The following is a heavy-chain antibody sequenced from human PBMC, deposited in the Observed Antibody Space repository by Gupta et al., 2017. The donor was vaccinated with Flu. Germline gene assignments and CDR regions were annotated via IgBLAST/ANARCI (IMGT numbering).Heavy chain of an antibody. D-gene: IGHD3-9*01. CDR3: ARVRCGVRYFDWLAACNDYYYGMDV. J-gene: IGHJ6*02. CDR2: IKQDGSEK. Sequence: EVQLVESGGGLVQPGGSLRPSCADSGFTFSSYWMSWVRQAPGKGLEWVANIKQDGSEKYYVDSVKGRFTISRDNSKNSLYLKMNSLRAEETAVYYCARVRCGVRYFDWLAACNDYYYGMDVWGQGTTVTVSS. V-gene: IGHV3-7*04. CDR1: GFTFSSYW.